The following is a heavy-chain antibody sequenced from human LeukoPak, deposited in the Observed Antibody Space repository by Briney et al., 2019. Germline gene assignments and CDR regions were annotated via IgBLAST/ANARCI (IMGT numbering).Heavy chain of an antibody. J-gene: IGHJ4*02. CDR3: VGFSLPSNEEEVDY. CDR2: INSDGSST. V-gene: IGHV3-74*01. D-gene: IGHD2-2*01. Sequence: PGGSLRLSCAASGFTFSSYWMHWVRQAPGKGLVWVSRINSDGSSTSYADSVKGRFTISRDNAKNTLYLQMNSLRAEDTAVYYCVGFSLPSNEEEVDYWGQGTLVTVSS. CDR1: GFTFSSYW.